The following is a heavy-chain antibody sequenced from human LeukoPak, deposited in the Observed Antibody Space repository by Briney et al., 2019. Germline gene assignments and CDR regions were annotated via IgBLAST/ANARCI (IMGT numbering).Heavy chain of an antibody. J-gene: IGHJ4*02. Sequence: GGSLRLSCAASGFTFSSYAMSWVRQAPGKGLEWVSAISGSGGSTYYADSVKGRFTISRDNSKNTLYLQMNSLRAEDTAVYYCARDWSPRASGSPTSHWGQGSLVTVSS. CDR1: GFTFSSYA. CDR3: ARDWSPRASGSPTSH. CDR2: ISGSGGST. V-gene: IGHV3-23*01. D-gene: IGHD3-10*01.